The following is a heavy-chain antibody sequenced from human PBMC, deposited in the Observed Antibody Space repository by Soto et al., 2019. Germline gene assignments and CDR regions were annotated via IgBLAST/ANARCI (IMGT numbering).Heavy chain of an antibody. CDR3: ARGYSKSNDAFDI. CDR1: GDRVSRNSAA. CDR2: TYYRSKWYN. V-gene: IGHV6-1*01. J-gene: IGHJ3*02. Sequence: SQTLSLTCDISGDRVSRNSAAWTWLRPSPSRGLEWLGRTYYRSKWYNDYAVSVKSRISINPNASKNQFSLQLNSVTPEDTAVYYCARGYSKSNDAFDIWGQGTMVTVSS. D-gene: IGHD6-13*01.